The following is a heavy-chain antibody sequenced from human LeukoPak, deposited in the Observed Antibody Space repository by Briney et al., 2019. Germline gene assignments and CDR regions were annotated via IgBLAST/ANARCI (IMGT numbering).Heavy chain of an antibody. CDR2: IWYDGSNK. CDR1: GFTFSSYA. D-gene: IGHD6-13*01. V-gene: IGHV3-33*08. CDR3: AREGAPEAAAGTSEYFDY. J-gene: IGHJ4*02. Sequence: GRSLRLSCAASGFTFSSYAMHWVRQAPGKGLEWVAVIWYDGSNKYYADSVKGRFTISRDNSKNTLYLQMNSLRAEDTAVYYCAREGAPEAAAGTSEYFDYWGQGTLVTVSS.